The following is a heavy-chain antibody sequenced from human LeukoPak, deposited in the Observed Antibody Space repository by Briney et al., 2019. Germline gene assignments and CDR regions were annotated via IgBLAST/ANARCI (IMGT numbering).Heavy chain of an antibody. CDR1: GYSFTSYW. CDR2: TYPGDSDT. D-gene: IGHD3-22*01. Sequence: GESLKISCKGSGYSFTSYWIGWVRQMPGKGLEWMGITYPGDSDTRYSPSFQGQVTISADKSISTAYLQWSSLKASDTAMYYCARQISSGKHYYYYYGMDVWGQGTTVTVSS. V-gene: IGHV5-51*01. J-gene: IGHJ6*02. CDR3: ARQISSGKHYYYYYGMDV.